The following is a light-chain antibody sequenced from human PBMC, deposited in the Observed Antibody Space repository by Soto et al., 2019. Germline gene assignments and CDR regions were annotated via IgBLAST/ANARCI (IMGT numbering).Light chain of an antibody. CDR3: QQRSNWPWT. Sequence: ETVLTQSPATLSSSPGERATLSCRASPSISNSLAWYQQKAGQAPRLLIYDASNRATGIPARFSGSGSGTDFTLTITSLEPEDFAVYYCQQRSNWPWTFGQGTKVEIK. J-gene: IGKJ1*01. CDR2: DAS. CDR1: PSISNS. V-gene: IGKV3-11*01.